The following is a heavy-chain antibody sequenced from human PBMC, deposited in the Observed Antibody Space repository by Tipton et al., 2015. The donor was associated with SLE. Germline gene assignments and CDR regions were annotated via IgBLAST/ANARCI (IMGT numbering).Heavy chain of an antibody. CDR3: ARGEPYGVRGATPDY. J-gene: IGHJ4*02. V-gene: IGHV4-59*01. CDR2: IYYSGST. Sequence: TLSLTCTVSGGSIGSYYWSWIRQPPGKGLEWIGYIYYSGSTNYNPSLKSRVTISVDTSKNQFSLKLSSVTAADTAVYYCARGEPYGVRGATPDYWGQGTLVTVSS. CDR1: GGSIGSYY. D-gene: IGHD3-10*01.